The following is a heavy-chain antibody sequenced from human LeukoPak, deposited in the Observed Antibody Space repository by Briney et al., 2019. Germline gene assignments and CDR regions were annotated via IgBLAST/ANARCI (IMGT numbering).Heavy chain of an antibody. J-gene: IGHJ4*02. V-gene: IGHV3-33*01. CDR1: GFTFSSYG. CDR3: ARDPQLLHITMVRGVTINEFDY. Sequence: PGRSLRLSCAASGFTFSSYGMHWVRQAPGKGLEWVAVIWYDGSNKYYADSVKGRFTISRDNSKNTLYLQMNSLRAEDTAVYYCARDPQLLHITMVRGVTINEFDYWGQGTLVTVSS. D-gene: IGHD3-10*01. CDR2: IWYDGSNK.